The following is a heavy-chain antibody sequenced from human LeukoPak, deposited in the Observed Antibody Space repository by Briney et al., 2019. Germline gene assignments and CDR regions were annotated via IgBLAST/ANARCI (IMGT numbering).Heavy chain of an antibody. D-gene: IGHD6-19*01. CDR1: GYTFTSYA. J-gene: IGHJ6*03. Sequence: ASVKVSCKASGYTFTSYAMNWVRQAPGQALEWMGWINTNTGNPTYAQGFTGRFVFSLGTSVSTAYLQISSLKAEDTAIYYCARKRSAYSSGWFDDYYYYMDVWGKGTTVTVSS. V-gene: IGHV7-4-1*02. CDR3: ARKRSAYSSGWFDDYYYYMDV. CDR2: INTNTGNP.